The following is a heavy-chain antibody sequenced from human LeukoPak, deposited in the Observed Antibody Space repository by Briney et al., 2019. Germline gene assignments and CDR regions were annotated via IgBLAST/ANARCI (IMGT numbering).Heavy chain of an antibody. CDR3: ARGTYNWFGF. V-gene: IGHV4-30-4*01. CDR1: GDSVSSGDYY. Sequence: SETLSLTCTVSGDSVSSGDYYWSWIRQPPGEGLEWIGYIYYSGSTYYNQSLKSRVTISLDTSKNQVSLKVYSVTAADTAVYFCARGTYNWFGFWGQGSLVPVSS. J-gene: IGHJ5*01. D-gene: IGHD1-1*01. CDR2: IYYSGST.